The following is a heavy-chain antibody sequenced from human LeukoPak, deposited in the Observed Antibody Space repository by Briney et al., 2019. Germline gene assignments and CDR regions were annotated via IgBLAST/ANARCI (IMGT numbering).Heavy chain of an antibody. D-gene: IGHD3-22*01. CDR2: IKQDGSEK. CDR3: ALWGDTYYYDTSGPGSYYMDV. J-gene: IGHJ6*03. Sequence: GGSLRLSCAASGFTFSSYWMSWVRQAPGRGLEWVANIKQDGSEKYYVDSVKGRFTISRDNAKNSLYLQMNSLRAEDTAVYYCALWGDTYYYDTSGPGSYYMDVWGKGTTVTVSS. V-gene: IGHV3-7*01. CDR1: GFTFSSYW.